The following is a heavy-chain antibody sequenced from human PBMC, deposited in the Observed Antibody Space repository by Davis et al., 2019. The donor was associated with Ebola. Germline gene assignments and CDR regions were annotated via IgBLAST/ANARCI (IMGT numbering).Heavy chain of an antibody. V-gene: IGHV1-46*01. CDR3: ARDGDIVLIPSAIPYFYGMDV. Sequence: ASVKVSCKASGYTFTSYYMHWVRQAPGQGLEWMGIINPSGGSTSYAQNFQGRVTMTTDTSTNTAYMELRSLRSDDTAVYYCARDGDIVLIPSAIPYFYGMDVWGQGTTVTVSS. J-gene: IGHJ6*02. D-gene: IGHD2-2*01. CDR2: INPSGGST. CDR1: GYTFTSYY.